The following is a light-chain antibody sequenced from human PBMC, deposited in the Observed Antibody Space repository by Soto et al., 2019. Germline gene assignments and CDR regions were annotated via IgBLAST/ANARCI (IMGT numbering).Light chain of an antibody. Sequence: PGERATLSCRASQSVGSNSLAWYQQRPGQAPSLLIYGASSRATGIADKFSGSGSGTDFTLTISRLEPADFALYYCQHYGAAPITFGQGTRLEIK. CDR2: GAS. CDR1: QSVGSNS. CDR3: QHYGAAPIT. J-gene: IGKJ5*01. V-gene: IGKV3-20*01.